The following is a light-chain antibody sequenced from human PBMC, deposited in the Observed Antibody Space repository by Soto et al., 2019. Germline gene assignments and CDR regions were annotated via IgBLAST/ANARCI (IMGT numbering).Light chain of an antibody. CDR2: DAF. Sequence: EIVLTQSPATLSLSPGERDTISCRASQSVTTYLAWYQQKPGQAPRLLIYDAFNRATGIPARFSGSGSGTDLTLTISSLESEDFAVYYCQQRYNWPLTFGGGTKVEIK. CDR3: QQRYNWPLT. V-gene: IGKV3-11*01. J-gene: IGKJ4*01. CDR1: QSVTTY.